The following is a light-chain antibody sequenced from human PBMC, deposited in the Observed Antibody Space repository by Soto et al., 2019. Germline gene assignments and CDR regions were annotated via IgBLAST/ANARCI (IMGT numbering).Light chain of an antibody. CDR2: DVN. CDR1: SRDVGGYNF. CDR3: CSYSGSNTIVV. J-gene: IGLJ2*01. Sequence: QSVLTQPASVSGSPGQSITISCTGTSRDVGGYNFVSWYQQHPGKAPRLMIFDVNNRPSGVSTRFSGSKSGNTASLTISGLQAEDEADYYCCSYSGSNTIVVFGGGTKVTVL. V-gene: IGLV2-14*03.